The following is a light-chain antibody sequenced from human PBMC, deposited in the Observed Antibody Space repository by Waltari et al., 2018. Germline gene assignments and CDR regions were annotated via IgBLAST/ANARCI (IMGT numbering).Light chain of an antibody. V-gene: IGKV1-9*01. CDR2: PAS. Sequence: DIQLTQSPPFLSASVGDRVPIPCRASQGIRSFFAWYHPKPGRAPKLLIQPASTLQSGSPSRFSGSGSGTDFTLTISSLQPEDFATYYCQHFHSYPLTFGGGTKVEIK. J-gene: IGKJ4*01. CDR3: QHFHSYPLT. CDR1: QGIRSF.